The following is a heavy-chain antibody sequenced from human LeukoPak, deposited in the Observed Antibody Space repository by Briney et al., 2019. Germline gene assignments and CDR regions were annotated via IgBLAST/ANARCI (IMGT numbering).Heavy chain of an antibody. J-gene: IGHJ3*02. D-gene: IGHD3-22*01. CDR1: GYTFTGYY. V-gene: IGHV1-2*02. Sequence: ASVKVSCKASGYTFTGYYMHWVRQAPGQGLEGMGWINPNSGGTNYAQKFQGRVTMTRDTSISTAYMELSRLRSDDTAVYYCARVMSMIVVENAFDIWGQGTMVTVSS. CDR2: INPNSGGT. CDR3: ARVMSMIVVENAFDI.